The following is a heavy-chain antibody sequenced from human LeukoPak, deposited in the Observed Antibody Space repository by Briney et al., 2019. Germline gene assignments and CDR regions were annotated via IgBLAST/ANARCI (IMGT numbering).Heavy chain of an antibody. CDR1: GGSISSGDYY. CDR3: ARDLDYYDSSGYYYGPLAFDI. CDR2: IYYSGST. J-gene: IGHJ3*02. Sequence: SSETLSLTCTVSGGSISSGDYYWSWIRQPPGKGLEWIGYIYYSGSTYYNPSLKSRVTISVDTSKNQFSLKLSSVTAADTAVYYCARDLDYYDSSGYYYGPLAFDIWGQGTIVTVSS. D-gene: IGHD3-22*01. V-gene: IGHV4-30-4*01.